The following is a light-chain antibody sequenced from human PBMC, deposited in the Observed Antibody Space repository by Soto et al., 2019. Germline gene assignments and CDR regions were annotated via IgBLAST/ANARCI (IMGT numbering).Light chain of an antibody. V-gene: IGLV2-23*01. CDR3: CLYIGATTYV. J-gene: IGLJ1*01. CDR2: EGN. CDR1: SGFVGSFSL. Sequence: QSALAQPASVSGSPGQSITISCTGTSGFVGSFSLVSWCQQHPGKAPKVMISEGNRRPSGVPDLSSGSTSVNSASLTISGLQADDDADYYCCLYIGATTYVFGTGTKVTVL.